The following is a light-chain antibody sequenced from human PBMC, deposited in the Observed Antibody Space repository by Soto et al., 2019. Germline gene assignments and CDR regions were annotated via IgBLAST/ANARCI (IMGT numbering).Light chain of an antibody. V-gene: IGKV3-20*01. J-gene: IGKJ1*01. CDR3: QQYNKWPRT. Sequence: ENFFTQSPGTPSLSPGERATLSFRASQSVSSSYLAWYQQKPGQAPRLLIYGASSRATGIPDRFSGSGSGTDFTLTISSLQSEDFAVYYCQQYNKWPRTFGQGTKVDIK. CDR2: GAS. CDR1: QSVSSSY.